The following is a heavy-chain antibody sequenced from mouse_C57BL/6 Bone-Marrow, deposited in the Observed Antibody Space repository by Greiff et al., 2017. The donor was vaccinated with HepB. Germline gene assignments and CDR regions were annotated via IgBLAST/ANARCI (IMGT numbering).Heavy chain of an antibody. J-gene: IGHJ4*01. CDR1: GFSLTSYG. Sequence: QVQLKESGPGLVQPSQSLSITCTVSGFSLTSYGVHWVRQSPGKGLEWLGVIWSGGSTDYNAAFISRLSISKDNSKSQVFFKMNSLQADDTAIYYCASVYSNYDAMDYWGQGTSVTVSS. V-gene: IGHV2-2*01. CDR3: ASVYSNYDAMDY. CDR2: IWSGGST. D-gene: IGHD2-5*01.